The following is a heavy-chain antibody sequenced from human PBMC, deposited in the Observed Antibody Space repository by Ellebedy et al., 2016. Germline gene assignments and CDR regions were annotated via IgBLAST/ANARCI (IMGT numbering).Heavy chain of an antibody. CDR3: ARWGNYGDLDY. D-gene: IGHD4-17*01. J-gene: IGHJ4*02. CDR2: INTANSDI. CDR1: GYTFTTYG. V-gene: IGHV1-3*04. Sequence: ASVKVSCKASGYTFTTYGIHWVRQAPGQRPEWMGRINTANSDIKYSQKFQGSVTITRDASASTAYMELSSLISEDTAVYYCARWGNYGDLDYWGQGTLVTVSS.